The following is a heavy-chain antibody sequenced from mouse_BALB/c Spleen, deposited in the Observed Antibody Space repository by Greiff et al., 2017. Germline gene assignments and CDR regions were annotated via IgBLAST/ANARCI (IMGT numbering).Heavy chain of an antibody. CDR3: TRSPYYRYDVAWFAY. D-gene: IGHD2-14*01. J-gene: IGHJ3*01. CDR2: INPSNGGT. CDR1: GYTFTSYY. V-gene: IGHV1S81*02. Sequence: QVQLKESGAELVKPGASVKLSCKASGYTFTSYYMYWVKQRPGQGLEWIGEINPSNGGTNFNEKFKSKATLTVDKSSSTAYMQLSSLTSEDSAVYYCTRSPYYRYDVAWFAYRGQGTLVTVSA.